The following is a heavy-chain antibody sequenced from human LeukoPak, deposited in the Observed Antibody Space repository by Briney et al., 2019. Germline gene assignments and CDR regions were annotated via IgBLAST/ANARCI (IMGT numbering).Heavy chain of an antibody. CDR2: INPNSGGT. D-gene: IGHD2-15*01. CDR3: ARYGEYCSGGSCYYYFDY. Sequence: EASVKVSCKASGYTFTGYYMHWVRQAPGQGLEWMGRINPNSGGTNYAQKFQGRVTMTRDTSISTAYMELSRLRSDDTAVYYCARYGEYCSGGSCYYYFDYWGQGTLVTVFS. CDR1: GYTFTGYY. V-gene: IGHV1-2*06. J-gene: IGHJ4*02.